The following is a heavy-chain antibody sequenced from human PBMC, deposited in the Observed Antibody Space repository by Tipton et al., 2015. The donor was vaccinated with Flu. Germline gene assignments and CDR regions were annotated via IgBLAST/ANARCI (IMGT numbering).Heavy chain of an antibody. CDR1: GDSIDSRYY. CDR2: IHREGNS. Sequence: TLSLTCSVFGDSIDSRYYWAWIRQPPGKRLEWMGNIHREGNSYYSPSLKSRVTMSIDRSKNQFSLEMRPVTASDTAVYYCAWRDYSNYVSDPKNWFNSWGLGNRVTVSS. CDR3: AWRDYSNYVSDPKNWFNS. V-gene: IGHV4-38-2*01. J-gene: IGHJ5*01. D-gene: IGHD4-11*01.